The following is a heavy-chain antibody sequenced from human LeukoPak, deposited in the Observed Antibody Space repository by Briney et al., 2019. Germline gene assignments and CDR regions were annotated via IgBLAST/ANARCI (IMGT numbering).Heavy chain of an antibody. CDR3: AKDRGIPHRAFDY. V-gene: IGHV3-30*02. Sequence: GGSLRLSCAASGFTFSSYGMHWVRQAPGKGLEWVAFIRYDGSNKYYADSVKGRFTISRDNSKNTLYLQMNSLRAEDTAVYYCAKDRGIPHRAFDYWGQGTLVTVSS. J-gene: IGHJ4*02. CDR1: GFTFSSYG. D-gene: IGHD1-26*01. CDR2: IRYDGSNK.